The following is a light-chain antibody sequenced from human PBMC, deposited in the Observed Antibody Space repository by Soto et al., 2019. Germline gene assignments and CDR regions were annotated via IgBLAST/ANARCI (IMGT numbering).Light chain of an antibody. J-gene: IGKJ5*01. Sequence: NQWSQPPSSLSATVGDRVTITCQASRPISSHLAWYQHKPGKAPKLLIYATSTLQSGVPSRFSGSGSGTDFTLTISNLQPEDFATYYCQQSFSAPPPFGPGTQLEIK. CDR3: QQSFSAPPP. V-gene: IGKV1-39*01. CDR2: ATS. CDR1: RPISSH.